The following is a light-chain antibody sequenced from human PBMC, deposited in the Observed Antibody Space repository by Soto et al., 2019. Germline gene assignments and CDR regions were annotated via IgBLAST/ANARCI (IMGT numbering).Light chain of an antibody. J-gene: IGKJ5*01. Sequence: EIVLTQSPATLSVSPGERATLSCLASQSVSSSLAWYQQKPGQAPRLLIYGASTRATGIPAGFSGSGSGTDFTLTISSLEPEDFAVYYCQQRSNWPPITFGQGTRLEIK. CDR3: QQRSNWPPIT. CDR1: QSVSSS. V-gene: IGKV3-11*01. CDR2: GAS.